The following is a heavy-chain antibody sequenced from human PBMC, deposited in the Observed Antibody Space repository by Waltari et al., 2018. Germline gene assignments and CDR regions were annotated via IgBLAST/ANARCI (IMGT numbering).Heavy chain of an antibody. CDR2: INTNTWTP. J-gene: IGHJ4*02. D-gene: IGHD6-13*01. CDR3: AREAARIAAAGTPDY. Sequence: QVQLVQSGSELKKPGASVKVSCKASGYTFTSYAMNWVRQAPGQGLEWMGLINTNTWTPTYVQGCNVRFVFSFDTSVSSAYLQISSLKAEDTAVYYCAREAARIAAAGTPDYWGQGTLVTVSS. V-gene: IGHV7-4-1*02. CDR1: GYTFTSYA.